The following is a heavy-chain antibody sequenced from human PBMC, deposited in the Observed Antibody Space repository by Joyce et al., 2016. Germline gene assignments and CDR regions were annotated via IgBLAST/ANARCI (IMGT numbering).Heavy chain of an antibody. Sequence: QVQLVESGVGVVQPGRSLRLSCTASGFTFNTHAMHWVRQAPGKGLEWVAVTSYDGGEKYYADSVKGRFTISKDNSKNTLYLQMNYLRAEDTAVYFCAKSRSSLPAEFFPHWGQGTLVIVSS. J-gene: IGHJ1*01. CDR3: AKSRSSLPAEFFPH. D-gene: IGHD2-2*01. V-gene: IGHV3-30*18. CDR2: TSYDGGEK. CDR1: GFTFNTHA.